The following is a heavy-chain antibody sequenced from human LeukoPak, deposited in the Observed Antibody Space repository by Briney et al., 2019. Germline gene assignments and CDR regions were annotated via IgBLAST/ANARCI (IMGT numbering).Heavy chain of an antibody. Sequence: PGESLRTTCKGSGYRFTSYWISWVRQMPGKGLEWMGRIDPSDSYTNYSPSFQGHVTIPADKSISPAYLQWSSLKASDAAMYYCGVGGYRDYVGNYFDYWGQGTLVTVSS. CDR3: GVGGYRDYVGNYFDY. V-gene: IGHV5-10-1*01. J-gene: IGHJ4*02. CDR1: GYRFTSYW. CDR2: IDPSDSYT. D-gene: IGHD4-11*01.